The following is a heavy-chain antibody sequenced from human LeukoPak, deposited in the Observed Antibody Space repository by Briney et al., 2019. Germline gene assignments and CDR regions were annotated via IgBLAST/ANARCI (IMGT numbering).Heavy chain of an antibody. J-gene: IGHJ5*02. CDR2: IYYSGST. Sequence: SETLSLTCTVSGGSISSYYWSWIRQPPGKGLKWIGYIYYSGSTNYNPSLKSRVTISVDTSKNQFSLKLSSVTAADTAVYYCARGYYYGSGSYRPPFDPWGQGTLVTVSS. CDR3: ARGYYYGSGSYRPPFDP. D-gene: IGHD3-10*01. V-gene: IGHV4-59*01. CDR1: GGSISSYY.